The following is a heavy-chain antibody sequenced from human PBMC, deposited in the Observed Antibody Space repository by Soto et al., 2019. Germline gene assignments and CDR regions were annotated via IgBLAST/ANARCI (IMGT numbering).Heavy chain of an antibody. Sequence: PGGSLRLSCAASGFTFSNAWMNWVRQAPGKGLEWVGRIKSKTDGGTTDYAAPVKGRFTISRDDSKNTLYLQMNSLKTEDTAVYYCTTMGGSSSWYYYYGMDVWGQGTTVTVSS. J-gene: IGHJ6*02. CDR2: IKSKTDGGTT. CDR3: TTMGGSSSWYYYYGMDV. D-gene: IGHD6-13*01. V-gene: IGHV3-15*07. CDR1: GFTFSNAW.